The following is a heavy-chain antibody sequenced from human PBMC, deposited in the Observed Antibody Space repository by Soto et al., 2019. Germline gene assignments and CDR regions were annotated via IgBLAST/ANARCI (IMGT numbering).Heavy chain of an antibody. V-gene: IGHV3-73*01. Sequence: GGSLRLSCAAAGFTFSGSAMHWVRQASGKGLEWVGRIRSKANSYATAYAASVKGRFTISRDDSKNTAYLQMNSLKTEDTAVYYCTRQGSPNSSGWDYYYYGMDVWGQGTTVTVSS. CDR3: TRQGSPNSSGWDYYYYGMDV. CDR2: IRSKANSYAT. D-gene: IGHD6-19*01. CDR1: GFTFSGSA. J-gene: IGHJ6*02.